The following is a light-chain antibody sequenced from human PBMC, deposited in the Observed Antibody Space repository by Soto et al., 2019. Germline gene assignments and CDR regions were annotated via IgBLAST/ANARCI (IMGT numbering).Light chain of an antibody. CDR2: GAS. V-gene: IGKV1-39*01. Sequence: DIQMTQSPSSLSASVGDRVTITCRASQSITIYLNWYQQQPGKAPRLLIYGASTLQTGVPSRFSGGGSMTDFTLTISDLQPEDFATYYCQQTYTAPRTFGQGTKVDI. J-gene: IGKJ1*01. CDR1: QSITIY. CDR3: QQTYTAPRT.